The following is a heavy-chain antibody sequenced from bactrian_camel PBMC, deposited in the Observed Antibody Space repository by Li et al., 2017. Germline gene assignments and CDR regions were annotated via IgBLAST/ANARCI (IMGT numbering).Heavy chain of an antibody. Sequence: HVQLVESGGGSVQAGGSLRLSCVDGGSIYGTYCMGWFRQTPGKEREVIASLYTGGVEAFTADSVKGRFSISQDDGKNTVFLQMDGLKSEDSAMYYCAVYSPATSGRPGTYECSSGFRAGRKKDWGQGTQVTVS. CDR2: LYTGGVEA. CDR3: AVYSPATSGRPGTYECSSGFRAGRKKD. D-gene: IGHD2*01. CDR1: GSIYGTYC. V-gene: IGHV3S1*01. J-gene: IGHJ4*01.